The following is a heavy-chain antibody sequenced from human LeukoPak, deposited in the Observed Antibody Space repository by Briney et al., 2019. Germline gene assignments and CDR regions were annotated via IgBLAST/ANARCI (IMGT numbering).Heavy chain of an antibody. CDR2: ISSSGSTI. CDR3: AKDSARGYFDY. V-gene: IGHV3-48*03. D-gene: IGHD3-10*01. J-gene: IGHJ4*02. CDR1: GFTFSSYE. Sequence: GGSLGLSCAASGFTFSSYEMNWVRQAPGKGLEWVSYISSSGSTIYYADSVKGRFTISRDNAKNSLYLQMNSLRAEDTAVYYCAKDSARGYFDYWGQGTLVTVSS.